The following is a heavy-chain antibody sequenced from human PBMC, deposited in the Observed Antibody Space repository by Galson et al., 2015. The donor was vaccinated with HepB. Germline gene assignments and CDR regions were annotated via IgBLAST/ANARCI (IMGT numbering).Heavy chain of an antibody. D-gene: IGHD2-2*01. CDR1: GFSFSNYA. CDR3: AKDRVSFCSSTSCYEYFDY. CDR2: ISYDASYT. Sequence: SLRLSCAASGFSFSNYAMHWVRQAPGKGLEWVAFISYDASYTYYADSVKGRFTISSDNSKNTLYLQMNSLRAEDTAFYYCAKDRVSFCSSTSCYEYFDYWGQGTLVTVSS. V-gene: IGHV3-30*18. J-gene: IGHJ4*02.